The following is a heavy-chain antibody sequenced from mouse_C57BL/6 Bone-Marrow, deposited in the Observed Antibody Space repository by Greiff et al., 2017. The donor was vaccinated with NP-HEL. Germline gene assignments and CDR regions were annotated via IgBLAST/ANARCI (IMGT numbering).Heavy chain of an antibody. D-gene: IGHD2-1*01. V-gene: IGHV3-6*01. J-gene: IGHJ1*03. CDR1: GYSITSGYY. CDR3: ARDRGTTSYWYFDV. CDR2: IRYDGSN. Sequence: EVKLMESGPGLVKPSQSLSLTCSVTGYSITSGYYWNWIRQFPGNKLEWMGYIRYDGSNNYNPSLKNRISITRDTSKNQFFLKLNSVTTEDTATYYCARDRGTTSYWYFDVWGTGTTVTVSS.